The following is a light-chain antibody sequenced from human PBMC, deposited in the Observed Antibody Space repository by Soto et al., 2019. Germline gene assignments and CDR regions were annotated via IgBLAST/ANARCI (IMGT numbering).Light chain of an antibody. V-gene: IGLV2-18*02. Sequence: QSALTQPPSVSGSPGQSVTISCTGTSSVVGAYNRVSWYQQPPGTAPKLMIYEVSYRPSGVPDRFSGSKSDNTASLTISGLQAEDEADYYCSSYTSSGTVVFGGGTKLTVL. CDR1: SSVVGAYNR. J-gene: IGLJ2*01. CDR3: SSYTSSGTVV. CDR2: EVS.